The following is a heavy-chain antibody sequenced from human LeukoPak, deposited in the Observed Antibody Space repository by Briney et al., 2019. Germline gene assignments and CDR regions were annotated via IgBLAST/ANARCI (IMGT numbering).Heavy chain of an antibody. V-gene: IGHV4-59*06. D-gene: IGHD2-15*01. CDR3: ARQRGYGPDS. CDR1: GGSISSYY. J-gene: IGHJ4*02. Sequence: SETLSLTCTVSGGSISSYYWSWIRQPPGKGLEWIGYIYYSGSTQYNPSLKSRVTISVDTSKNQFSLKLSSVTAADTAVYYCARQRGYGPDSWGQGTLVTVSS. CDR2: IYYSGST.